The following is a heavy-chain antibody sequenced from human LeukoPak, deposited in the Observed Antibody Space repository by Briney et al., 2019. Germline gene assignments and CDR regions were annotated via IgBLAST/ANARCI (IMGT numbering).Heavy chain of an antibody. D-gene: IGHD3-16*01. CDR3: ARDELGPRAIGYVWGSYNYYYMDV. CDR1: GYTFTSYY. CDR2: INPTGGST. Sequence: ASVKVSCEASGYTFTSYYMHWVRQAPGQGLEWMGLINPTGGSTGYAQKFQGRVTMARDMSTSTDYMELSSLRSEDTAIYYCARDELGPRAIGYVWGSYNYYYMDVWGKGTTVTISS. J-gene: IGHJ6*03. V-gene: IGHV1-46*01.